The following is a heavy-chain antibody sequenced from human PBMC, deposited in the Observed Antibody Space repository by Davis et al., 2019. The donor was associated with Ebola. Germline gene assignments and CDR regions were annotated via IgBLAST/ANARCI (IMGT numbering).Heavy chain of an antibody. CDR2: IYYSGST. V-gene: IGHV4-59*01. J-gene: IGHJ6*02. CDR1: GGSISSYY. CDR3: ARDPSNYSTNYYYYYGMDV. D-gene: IGHD4-11*01. Sequence: SETLSLTCTVSGGSISSYYWSWIRQPPGKGLEWIGYIYYSGSTNYNPSLKSRVTISVDTSKNQFSLKLSSVTAADTAVYYCARDPSNYSTNYYYYYGMDVWGQGTTVTVSS.